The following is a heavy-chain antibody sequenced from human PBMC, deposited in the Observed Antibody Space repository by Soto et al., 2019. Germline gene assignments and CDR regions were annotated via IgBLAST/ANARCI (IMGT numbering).Heavy chain of an antibody. V-gene: IGHV1-2*06. CDR2: MNVDTGGT. D-gene: IGHD5-18*01. CDR1: GCRFTTRY. CDR3: ARDGNFALRGYSFGFDL. J-gene: IGHJ4*02. Sequence: XPVKVSCKASGCRFTTRYIHWVRQDPGQGLEWMGRMNVDTGGTTYAHKFQCRVTMTRDTSIRTAYLEVSSVKSDDTAMYYCARDGNFALRGYSFGFDLWGQGTLVTVSS.